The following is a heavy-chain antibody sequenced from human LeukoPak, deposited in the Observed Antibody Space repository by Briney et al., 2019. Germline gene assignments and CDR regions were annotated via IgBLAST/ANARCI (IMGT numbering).Heavy chain of an antibody. CDR2: IYTSGST. Sequence: SQTLSLTCSVSGVSISSGSYYWRWIRQPAGKGLEWIGRIYTSGSTNYNPSLKSRVTISVDTSKNQFSLKLSSVTAADTAVYYCARARFGVTSSFYYYYMDVWGKGTTVTVSS. CDR3: ARARFGVTSSFYYYYMDV. V-gene: IGHV4-61*02. D-gene: IGHD2-2*01. J-gene: IGHJ6*03. CDR1: GVSISSGSYY.